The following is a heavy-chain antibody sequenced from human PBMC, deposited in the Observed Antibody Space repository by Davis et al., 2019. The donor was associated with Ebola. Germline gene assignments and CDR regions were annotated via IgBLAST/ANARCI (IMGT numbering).Heavy chain of an antibody. CDR2: ANSDGSTT. J-gene: IGHJ4*02. Sequence: HTGGSLRLSCAASGFTFINYWMHWVRQAPGKGLEWVSRANSDGSTTGYGDSVKGRFTISRDNAKNSLYLQMNSLRAEDTAVYYCAKRAGGYWGQGTLVTVSS. V-gene: IGHV3-74*01. CDR1: GFTFINYW. CDR3: AKRAGGY. D-gene: IGHD3-10*01.